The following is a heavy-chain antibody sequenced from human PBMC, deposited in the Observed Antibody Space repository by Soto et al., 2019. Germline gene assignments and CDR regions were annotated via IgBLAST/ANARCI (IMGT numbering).Heavy chain of an antibody. CDR3: ARGSSYDRFDY. V-gene: IGHV4-30-4*01. D-gene: IGHD3-16*01. Sequence: SETLSLTCTVSGGSISSGDYYWSWIRQPPGKGLEWIGYIYYSGSTYYNPSLKSRVTISVDTSKNQFSLKLSSVTAADTAVYYCARGSSYDRFDYWGQGTLVTVSS. CDR2: IYYSGST. J-gene: IGHJ4*02. CDR1: GGSISSGDYY.